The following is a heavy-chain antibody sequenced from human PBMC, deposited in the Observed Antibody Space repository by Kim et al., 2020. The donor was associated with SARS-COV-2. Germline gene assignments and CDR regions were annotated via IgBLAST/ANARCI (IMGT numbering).Heavy chain of an antibody. CDR2: ISYDGSNK. V-gene: IGHV3-30*18. CDR3: AKEGYCSSTSCYWPQYFQH. D-gene: IGHD2-2*01. Sequence: GGSLRLSCAASGFTFSSYGMHWVRQAPGKGLEWVAVISYDGSNKYYADSVKGRFTISRDNSKNTLYLQMNSLRAEDTAVYYCAKEGYCSSTSCYWPQYFQHWGQGTLVTVSS. J-gene: IGHJ1*01. CDR1: GFTFSSYG.